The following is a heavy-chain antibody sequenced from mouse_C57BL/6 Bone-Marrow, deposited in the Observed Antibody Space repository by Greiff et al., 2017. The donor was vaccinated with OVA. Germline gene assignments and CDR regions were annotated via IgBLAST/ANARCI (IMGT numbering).Heavy chain of an antibody. Sequence: QVQLQQPGAELVMPGASVKLSCKASGYTFTSYWMHWVKQRPGQGLEWIGALDPSDSYPNSNQKFKGKSTLTVDKSSSTADMQISSLTSEDSAVYYCANTGTDYAMDYWGQGTSGTVSS. J-gene: IGHJ4*01. V-gene: IGHV1-69*01. CDR2: LDPSDSYP. CDR1: GYTFTSYW. CDR3: ANTGTDYAMDY. D-gene: IGHD4-1*01.